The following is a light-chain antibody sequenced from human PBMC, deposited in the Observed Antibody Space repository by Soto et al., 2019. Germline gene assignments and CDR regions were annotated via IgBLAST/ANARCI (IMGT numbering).Light chain of an antibody. V-gene: IGKV3-20*01. J-gene: IGKJ1*01. CDR1: QSVSSSY. Sequence: EIVLTQSRGTLSLSPGERATLSCRASQSVSSSYLAWYQQKPGQAPRLLIYGASSRATGIPDRFSGSGSGTDFTLTISRLEPEDFAVYYCQQYGSSPRETFGQGTKVDI. CDR3: QQYGSSPRET. CDR2: GAS.